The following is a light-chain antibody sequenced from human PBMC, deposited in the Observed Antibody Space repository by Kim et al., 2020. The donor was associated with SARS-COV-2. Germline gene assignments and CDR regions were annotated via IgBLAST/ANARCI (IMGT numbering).Light chain of an antibody. CDR1: QSISSW. J-gene: IGKJ1*01. V-gene: IGKV1-5*03. CDR3: EQDNSTPWA. Sequence: DIQMTQSPSTLCASVGDRVTITCRASQSISSWLACYQQKPGKGPKLLIYKASSLESGVPLRFSGSGSGTEFTLSISSLQPNDLPTYISEQDNSTPWAFGQDTQVDTK. CDR2: KAS.